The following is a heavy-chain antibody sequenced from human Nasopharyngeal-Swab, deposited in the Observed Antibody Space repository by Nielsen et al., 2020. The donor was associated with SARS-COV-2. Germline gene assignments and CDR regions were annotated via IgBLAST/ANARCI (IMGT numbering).Heavy chain of an antibody. D-gene: IGHD4-23*01. J-gene: IGHJ4*02. CDR3: AAAPSGDYGGY. Sequence: GGSLRLSCAASGFTFSNYGMHWVRQAPGKGLEWVAVIWYDGSNKYYADSVKGRFTISRDNSKNTVYLQMNSLGAEEPAVYYCAAAPSGDYGGYWGQGTLVTVSS. CDR1: GFTFSNYG. V-gene: IGHV3-33*01. CDR2: IWYDGSNK.